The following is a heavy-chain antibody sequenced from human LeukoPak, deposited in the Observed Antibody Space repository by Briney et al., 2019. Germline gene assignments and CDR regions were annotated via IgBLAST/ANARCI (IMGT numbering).Heavy chain of an antibody. CDR2: IIPIFGTA. Sequence: SVNVSFKASGGTFSSYAISWVRQAPGQGLEWMGGIIPIFGTANYERKFQGRVTITADESTSTAYMELSSLRSEDTAVYYCAMNCGGDCYATDDYFDYWGQGTLVTVSS. CDR1: GGTFSSYA. J-gene: IGHJ4*02. CDR3: AMNCGGDCYATDDYFDY. V-gene: IGHV1-69*13. D-gene: IGHD2-21*02.